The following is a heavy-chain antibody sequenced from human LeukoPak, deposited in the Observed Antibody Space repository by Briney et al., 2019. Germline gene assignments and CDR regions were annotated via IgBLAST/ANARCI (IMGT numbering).Heavy chain of an antibody. J-gene: IGHJ4*02. D-gene: IGHD3-22*01. V-gene: IGHV3-15*01. CDR1: GFTFSNAW. Sequence: GGSLRLSCAASGFTFSNAWMSWVRQAPGKGLEWVGRIKSNTDGETTDYAAPVKGRFTISRDDSKNTLYLQMNSLKTEDTAVYYCTYYYDSSGHPDFDYWGQGTLVTVSS. CDR2: IKSNTDGETT. CDR3: TYYYDSSGHPDFDY.